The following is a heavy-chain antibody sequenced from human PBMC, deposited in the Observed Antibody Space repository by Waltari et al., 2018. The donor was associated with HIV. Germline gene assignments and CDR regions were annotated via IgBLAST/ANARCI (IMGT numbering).Heavy chain of an antibody. D-gene: IGHD3-22*01. Sequence: GSEKISCKASGYNLTDYYIHRVRKAPGQGLEWMGWINPNSGGTNYEQNFQGRVTMTRETSISTAYMELSRLRSDDTAVYYCATPSYDSSGYYSAGSEFDYWGQGTLVTVSS. V-gene: IGHV1-2*02. J-gene: IGHJ4*02. CDR1: GYNLTDYY. CDR2: INPNSGGT. CDR3: ATPSYDSSGYYSAGSEFDY.